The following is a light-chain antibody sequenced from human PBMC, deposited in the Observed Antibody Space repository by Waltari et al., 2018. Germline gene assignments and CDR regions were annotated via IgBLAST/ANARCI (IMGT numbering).Light chain of an antibody. Sequence: QSALTQPASVSGSPGQSVTTPCPVVSRAGDEVRLSSWFRQHPGKAPKLILYDVSNRASDISNRFSGYKSGNTASLTISRLQADDEADYFCSYYPDTHTPVVFGGGTKLTV. J-gene: IGLJ2*01. CDR2: DVS. V-gene: IGLV2-14*03. CDR1: SRAGDEVRL. CDR3: SYYPDTHTPVV.